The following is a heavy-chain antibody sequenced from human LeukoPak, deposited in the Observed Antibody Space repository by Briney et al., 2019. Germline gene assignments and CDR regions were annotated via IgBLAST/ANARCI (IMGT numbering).Heavy chain of an antibody. Sequence: GASVKVSCKASRGTFSSYAISWVRQAPGQGLEWMGRIIPILGIANYAQKFQGRVTITADKSTSTAYMELSSLRSEDTAVYYCARENLRQWLDIWYFDYWGQGTLVTVSS. CDR3: ARENLRQWLDIWYFDY. J-gene: IGHJ4*02. V-gene: IGHV1-69*04. D-gene: IGHD6-19*01. CDR2: IIPILGIA. CDR1: RGTFSSYA.